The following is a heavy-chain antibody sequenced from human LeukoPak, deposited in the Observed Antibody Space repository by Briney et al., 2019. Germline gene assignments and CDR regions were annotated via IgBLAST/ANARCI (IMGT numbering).Heavy chain of an antibody. D-gene: IGHD3-3*01. CDR3: ARDRHHDFWSGYSPNWFDP. J-gene: IGHJ5*02. CDR2: IWHGGRSQ. Sequence: GGSLRLSCVASGFTFSSHGMHWVRQAPGRGLEWVAVIWHGGRSQDYADSVKGRFTISRDNSKNTLYLQMNSLRAEETAVYYCARDRHHDFWSGYSPNWFDPWGQGTLVTVSS. CDR1: GFTFSSHG. V-gene: IGHV3-33*01.